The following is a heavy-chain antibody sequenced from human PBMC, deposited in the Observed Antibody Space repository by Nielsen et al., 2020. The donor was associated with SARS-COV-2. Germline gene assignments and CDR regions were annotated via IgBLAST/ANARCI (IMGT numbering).Heavy chain of an antibody. CDR1: GGTFSSYA. CDR3: ARVSAYYDSSGYHFDY. D-gene: IGHD3-22*01. Sequence: SVTVSCKASGGTFSSYAISWVRQAPGQGLEWMGGIIPIFGTANYAQKFQGRVTITADESTSTAYMELSSLRSEDTAVYYCARVSAYYDSSGYHFDYWGQGTLVTVSS. CDR2: IIPIFGTA. V-gene: IGHV1-69*01. J-gene: IGHJ4*02.